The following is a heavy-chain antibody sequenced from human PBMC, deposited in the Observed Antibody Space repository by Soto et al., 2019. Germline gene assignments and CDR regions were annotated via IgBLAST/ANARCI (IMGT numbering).Heavy chain of an antibody. Sequence: EVQLVESGGGLVQPGGSLRLSCVASGFTFSSHWMTWVRQAPGKRLEWVANINQDGSEKNYVDSVKGRFTISRDNAKNSLYLQMNSRTAEDTAVYYCARGYYGMGVWGQGTTVTVSS. CDR1: GFTFSSHW. CDR2: INQDGSEK. J-gene: IGHJ6*02. V-gene: IGHV3-7*05. CDR3: ARGYYGMGV.